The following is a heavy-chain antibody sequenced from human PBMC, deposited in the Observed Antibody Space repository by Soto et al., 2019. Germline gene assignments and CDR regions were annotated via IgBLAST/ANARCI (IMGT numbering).Heavy chain of an antibody. J-gene: IGHJ4*02. CDR1: GGTFSTYA. CDR2: IVPMFGTA. V-gene: IGHV1-69*12. CDR3: ASGIQLWLRRINNGYSG. Sequence: QVQLVQSGAEVKKPESSVKVSCKAPGGTFSTYAISWVRQAPGQGLEWMGGIVPMFGTANYSQRFQDRVTITADESTNTVYMELSRLRSEDAAVYFCASGIQLWLRRINNGYSGWGQGTLVTVPS. D-gene: IGHD5-18*01.